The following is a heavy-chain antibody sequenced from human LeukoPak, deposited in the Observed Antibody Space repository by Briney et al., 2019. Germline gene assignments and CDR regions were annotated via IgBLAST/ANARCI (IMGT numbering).Heavy chain of an antibody. CDR3: ARGDYDFWSGYLHWFDP. CDR2: INYSGST. J-gene: IGHJ5*02. Sequence: SETLSLTCTVSGGSIKNYYCSWIRQPPGKGLEWIGYINYSGSTNDNPSLKSRVTISVDTSKNQLSLKLSSVTAADTAVYYCARGDYDFWSGYLHWFDPW. CDR1: GGSIKNYY. V-gene: IGHV4-59*01. D-gene: IGHD3-3*01.